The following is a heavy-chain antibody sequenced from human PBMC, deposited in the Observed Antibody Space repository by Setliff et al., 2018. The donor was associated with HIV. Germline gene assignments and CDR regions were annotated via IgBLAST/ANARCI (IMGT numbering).Heavy chain of an antibody. D-gene: IGHD6-19*01. Sequence: ASVKVSCKISGYTLSELPIHWVRQAPGKGLEYMGGLDPDDGEAISAQNFQGRVTMTEDTSTDTAYMALSKLGSEDTAIYYCATGVTGTYISSGRNLDYWGQGTLVTVSS. CDR2: LDPDDGEA. CDR1: GYTLSELP. V-gene: IGHV1-24*01. J-gene: IGHJ4*02. CDR3: ATGVTGTYISSGRNLDY.